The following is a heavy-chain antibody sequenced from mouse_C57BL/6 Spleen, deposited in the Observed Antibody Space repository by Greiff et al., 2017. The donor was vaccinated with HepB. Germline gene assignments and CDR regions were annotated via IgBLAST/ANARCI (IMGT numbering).Heavy chain of an antibody. Sequence: EVQLQQSGTVLARPGASVKMSCKTSGYTFTSYWMHWVKQRPGQGLEWIGAIYPGNSDTSYNQKFKGKAKLTAVTSASTAYMELSSLTNEDSAVYYCTGLGREYFDYWGQGTTLTVSS. CDR2: IYPGNSDT. V-gene: IGHV1-5*01. J-gene: IGHJ2*01. D-gene: IGHD4-1*01. CDR1: GYTFTSYW. CDR3: TGLGREYFDY.